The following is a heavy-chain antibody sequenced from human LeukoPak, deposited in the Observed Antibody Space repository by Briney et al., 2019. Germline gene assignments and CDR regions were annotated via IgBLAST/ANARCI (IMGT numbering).Heavy chain of an antibody. CDR2: IYYSGST. V-gene: IGHV4-59*01. CDR1: GGSISSYY. J-gene: IGHJ4*02. Sequence: SETLSLTCTVSGGSISSYYWSWIRQPPGKGLEWIGYIYYSGSTNYNPSLKSRVTISVDTSKNQFSLRLSSVTAEDTAIYYCAKGGGPVALTTSYFDYWGQGTLVTVSS. D-gene: IGHD3-16*01. CDR3: AKGGGPVALTTSYFDY.